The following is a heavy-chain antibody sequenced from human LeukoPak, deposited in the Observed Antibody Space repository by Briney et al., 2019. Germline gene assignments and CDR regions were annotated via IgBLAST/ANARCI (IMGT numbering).Heavy chain of an antibody. CDR2: INHSGST. Sequence: SETLSLTCAVYGGSFSGYYWIWIRQPPGQGLEWIGEINHSGSTNYNPSLKSRVTISVGTSKNQFSLKLSAVTAADTAVYYCASGQLHSSSWYRSDWFDPWGQGTLVTVSS. J-gene: IGHJ5*02. CDR1: GGSFSGYY. V-gene: IGHV4-34*01. CDR3: ASGQLHSSSWYRSDWFDP. D-gene: IGHD6-13*01.